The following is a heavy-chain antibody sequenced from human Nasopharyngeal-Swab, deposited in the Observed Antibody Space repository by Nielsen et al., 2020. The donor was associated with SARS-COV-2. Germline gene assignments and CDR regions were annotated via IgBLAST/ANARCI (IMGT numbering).Heavy chain of an antibody. CDR1: GFTFSNYS. CDR3: ARDGFGGSPYCYYYGMDV. D-gene: IGHD3-10*01. Sequence: GESLKISCAGSGFTFSNYSMNWVRQAPGKGLEWVSSISSSTSYIYYADSVKGRFTISRDNAKNSLYLQMNSLRAEDTAVYYCARDGFGGSPYCYYYGMDVWGQGTTVTVSS. V-gene: IGHV3-21*01. CDR2: ISSSTSYI. J-gene: IGHJ6*02.